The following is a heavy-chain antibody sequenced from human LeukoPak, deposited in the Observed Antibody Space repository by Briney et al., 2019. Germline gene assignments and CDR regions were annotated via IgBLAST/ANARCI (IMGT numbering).Heavy chain of an antibody. Sequence: GGSLRLSCAASGFTFSSYAMHWVRQAPGKGLEWVAVISYDGSNKYYADSVKGRFTISRDNSKNTLYLQMNSLRAEDTAVYYCARPRRGGEDAFDIWGQGTMVTVSS. D-gene: IGHD3-10*01. CDR1: GFTFSSYA. V-gene: IGHV3-30*04. CDR2: ISYDGSNK. J-gene: IGHJ3*02. CDR3: ARPRRGGEDAFDI.